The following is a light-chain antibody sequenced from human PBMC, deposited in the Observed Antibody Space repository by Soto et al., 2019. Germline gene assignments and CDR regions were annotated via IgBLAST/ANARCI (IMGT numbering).Light chain of an antibody. V-gene: IGLV2-14*01. CDR1: SSDVGRYNY. CDR2: DVS. CDR3: NSYTSRSTYV. Sequence: QSALTQPASVSGSPGQSITISCTGTSSDVGRYNYVSWYQQHPGKAPKLIIYDVSNRPSGVSNRFSGSKSGNTASLTISGLQAEDEADYYCNSYTSRSTYVFGTGTKFTVL. J-gene: IGLJ1*01.